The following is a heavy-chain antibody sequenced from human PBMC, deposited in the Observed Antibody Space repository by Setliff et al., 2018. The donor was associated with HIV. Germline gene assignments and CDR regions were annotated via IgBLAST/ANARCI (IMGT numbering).Heavy chain of an antibody. CDR3: GGNGYYSIDY. D-gene: IGHD3-22*01. Sequence: SETLSLTCAVSGGSVSSNWWSWVRQSPGKGLEWIEEIYHSGSTHYNPSRQSRVTISVDTSKSQFSLKLNSVTAADTAVYYCGGNGYYSIDYWGQGTLVTVSS. V-gene: IGHV4-4*02. CDR2: IYHSGST. CDR1: GGSVSSNW. J-gene: IGHJ4*02.